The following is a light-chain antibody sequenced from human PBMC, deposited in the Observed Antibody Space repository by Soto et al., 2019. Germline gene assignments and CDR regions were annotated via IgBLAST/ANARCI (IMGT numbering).Light chain of an antibody. Sequence: EIVLTQSPATLSLSPGERATLSCRASQSVSSYLAWYQQKPGQAPRLLIYDASNRATGIPARFSGRGSGKDLTPTIHRLEPEDFAVYYCHQYGSSPKTFGQGTKV. V-gene: IGKV3-11*01. CDR3: HQYGSSPKT. CDR1: QSVSSY. CDR2: DAS. J-gene: IGKJ1*01.